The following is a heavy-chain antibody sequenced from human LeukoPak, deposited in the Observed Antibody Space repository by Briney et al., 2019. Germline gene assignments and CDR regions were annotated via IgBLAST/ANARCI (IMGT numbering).Heavy chain of an antibody. V-gene: IGHV4-34*01. CDR3: AGSVLLSI. CDR1: GGSFSGYC. D-gene: IGHD3-10*01. J-gene: IGHJ3*02. CDR2: INHSGST. Sequence: SETLSLTCAVYGGSFSGYCWSWIRQPPGKGLEWIGEINHSGSTNYNPSLKSRVTISVDTSKNQFSLKLSSVTAADTAAYYCAGSVLLSIWGQGTMVTVSS.